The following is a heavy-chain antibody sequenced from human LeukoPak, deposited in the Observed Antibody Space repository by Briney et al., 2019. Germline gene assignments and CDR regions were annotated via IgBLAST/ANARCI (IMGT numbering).Heavy chain of an antibody. V-gene: IGHV4-39*07. D-gene: IGHD1-26*01. Sequence: SETLSLTCTVSGGSISSSSYYWGWIRQPPGKGLEWIGSIYYSGSTYYNPSLKSRVTISVDTSKNQFSLKLSSVTAADTAVYYCARTVGATRVIRTMGAFDIWGQGTMVTVSS. CDR2: IYYSGST. CDR3: ARTVGATRVIRTMGAFDI. CDR1: GGSISSSSYY. J-gene: IGHJ3*02.